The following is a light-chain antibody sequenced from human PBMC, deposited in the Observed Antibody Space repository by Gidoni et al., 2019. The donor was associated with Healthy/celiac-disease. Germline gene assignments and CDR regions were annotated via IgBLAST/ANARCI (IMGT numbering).Light chain of an antibody. CDR3: QQRSNWPPT. Sequence: EIVLTQSPATLSLSPGERATLSCRASQSVSSYLAWYHQKPGQAPRLLIYDASNRATGIPARLSGSGSGTDFPLTISSLEPEDFAVYYCQQRSNWPPTFGQGTKVEIK. V-gene: IGKV3-11*01. CDR1: QSVSSY. J-gene: IGKJ1*01. CDR2: DAS.